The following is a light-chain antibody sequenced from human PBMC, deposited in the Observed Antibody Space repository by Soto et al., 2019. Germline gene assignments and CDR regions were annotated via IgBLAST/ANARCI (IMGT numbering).Light chain of an antibody. Sequence: IQLTQSPSSLSASVGDRVTITCRASQGISSYLAWYQQKPGKAPKLLIYAASTLQSGVPSRFSGSGSGTDFTLTITCLQSEDFATYYCQQYYSYPRTFGQGTKVDIK. CDR2: AAS. V-gene: IGKV1-9*01. CDR3: QQYYSYPRT. CDR1: QGISSY. J-gene: IGKJ1*01.